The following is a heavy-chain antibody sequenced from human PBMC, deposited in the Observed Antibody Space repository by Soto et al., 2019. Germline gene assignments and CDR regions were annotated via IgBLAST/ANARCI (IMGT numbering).Heavy chain of an antibody. CDR1: GFTFSSYG. Sequence: GGSLRLSCAASGFTFSSYGMHWVRQAPGKGLEWVAVIWYDGSNKYYADSVKGRFTISRDNSKNTLYLQMNSLRAEDTAVYYCARDPSGYYDFWSGYLPYYYGMDVWGQGTTVTVSS. CDR2: IWYDGSNK. J-gene: IGHJ6*02. D-gene: IGHD3-3*01. V-gene: IGHV3-33*08. CDR3: ARDPSGYYDFWSGYLPYYYGMDV.